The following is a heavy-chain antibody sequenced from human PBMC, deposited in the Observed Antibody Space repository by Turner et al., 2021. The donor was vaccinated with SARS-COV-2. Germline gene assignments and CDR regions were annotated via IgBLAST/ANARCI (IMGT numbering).Heavy chain of an antibody. D-gene: IGHD5-12*01. CDR2: IWNDGSNK. V-gene: IGHV3-33*01. J-gene: IGHJ4*02. CDR1: GFTFSNHG. CDR3: ARDGGYSGYAYFDY. Sequence: QVQLVESGGGVVQPGRSLRLSCEASGFTFSNHGMHWARQAPGKGLEWVTIIWNDGSNKYYTDSVRGRFTISRDNSKNTLYLQMNSLRAEDTAVYYCARDGGYSGYAYFDYWGQGTLVTVSS.